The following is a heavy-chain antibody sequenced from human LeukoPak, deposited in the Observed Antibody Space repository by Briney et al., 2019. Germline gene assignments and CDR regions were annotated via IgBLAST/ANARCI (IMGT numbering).Heavy chain of an antibody. V-gene: IGHV5-10-1*01. CDR3: ARGQTPAGPANRPRYFDY. CDR1: GYSFTNNW. CDR2: IDPSDSYS. Sequence: GESLKISCKGSGYSFTNNWITWVRQMPGKGLEWMGRIDPSDSYSNYSPSFQGHVTISIDKSISTAYLQWSSLKASDTAMYYCARGQTPAGPANRPRYFDYWGQGTLVTVSS. J-gene: IGHJ4*02.